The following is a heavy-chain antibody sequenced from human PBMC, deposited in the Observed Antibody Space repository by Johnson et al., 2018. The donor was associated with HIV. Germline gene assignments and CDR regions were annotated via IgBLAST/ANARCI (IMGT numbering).Heavy chain of an antibody. V-gene: IGHV3-30*04. J-gene: IGHJ3*02. CDR2: ISYDGRSK. Sequence: QVQLVESGGGVVQTGRSLRLSCAASGFIFSSYAMHWVRQAPGEGLEWVAVISYDGRSKFYADSAKGRFTISRDNSKNTLYLQMNSLRAEDTAVYYCARERRAGVKGAVDIWGQGTMVTVSS. D-gene: IGHD2-21*01. CDR3: ARERRAGVKGAVDI. CDR1: GFIFSSYA.